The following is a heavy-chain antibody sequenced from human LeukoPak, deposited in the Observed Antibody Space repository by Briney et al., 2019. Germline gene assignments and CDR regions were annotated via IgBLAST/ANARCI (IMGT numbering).Heavy chain of an antibody. V-gene: IGHV3-30*04. D-gene: IGHD2-8*01. CDR2: ISYDGSNK. CDR1: GFTFSSYA. CDR3: AGGYATTPGFDY. J-gene: IGHJ4*02. Sequence: PGGSLRLSCAASGFTFSSYAMHWVRQAPGKGLEWVAVISYDGSNKYYADSVKGRFTISRDNSKNTLYLQMNSLRAEDTAVYYCAGGYATTPGFDYWGQGTLVTVSS.